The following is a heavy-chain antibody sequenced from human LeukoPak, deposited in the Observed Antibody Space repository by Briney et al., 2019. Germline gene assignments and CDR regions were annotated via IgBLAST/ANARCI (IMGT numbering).Heavy chain of an antibody. CDR3: ARWKSLKGTFDY. J-gene: IGHJ4*02. Sequence: GGSLRLSCAASGFTFSNYAMNWVRQAPGKGLEWVAVISYDGNKKYYADSVKGRFTISRDNSENTLYLQMNSLRAEDTAVYYCARWKSLKGTFDYWGRGTLVTVSS. CDR2: ISYDGNKK. D-gene: IGHD1-7*01. CDR1: GFTFSNYA. V-gene: IGHV3-30*04.